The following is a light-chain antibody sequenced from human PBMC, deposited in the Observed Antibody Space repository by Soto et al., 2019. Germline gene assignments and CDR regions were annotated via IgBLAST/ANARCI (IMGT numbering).Light chain of an antibody. CDR1: QSVDSNF. V-gene: IGKV3-20*01. Sequence: EIVLTQSPGTLSLSPGERATISCRANQSVDSNFLAWNQQKPGQAPRLLIDATATRATGRPDRFSGGGSGTDFTLTISRLEHEDVAVYYCQQQGRSPGWTFGRGTKVEV. J-gene: IGKJ1*01. CDR2: ATA. CDR3: QQQGRSPGWT.